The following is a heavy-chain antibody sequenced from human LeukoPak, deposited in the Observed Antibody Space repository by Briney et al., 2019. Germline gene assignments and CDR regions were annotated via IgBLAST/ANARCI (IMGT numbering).Heavy chain of an antibody. J-gene: IGHJ4*02. CDR2: INPNSGGT. D-gene: IGHD3-22*01. V-gene: IGHV1-2*02. CDR1: GYTFTGYY. CDR3: ARDQGAYYDSSLIDY. Sequence: GASVKVSCKASGYTFTGYYMHWVRQAPGQGLQWMGWINPNSGGTSYAQNFQGRVTMTRDTSISTAYMELSRLRSDDTAVYYCARDQGAYYDSSLIDYWGQGTLVTVSS.